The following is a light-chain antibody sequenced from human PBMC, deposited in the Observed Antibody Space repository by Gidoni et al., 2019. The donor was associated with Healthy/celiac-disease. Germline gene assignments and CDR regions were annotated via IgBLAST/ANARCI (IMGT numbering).Light chain of an antibody. CDR3: QQRSNWFT. V-gene: IGKV3-11*01. CDR2: DAS. Sequence: IVLTQSPATPSLSPGERATLSCRASQSVSSYLAWYQQKPGQAPRLLIYDASNRATGIPARFSGSGSGTDFTLTISSLEPEDFAVYYCQQRSNWFTFGPGTKVDIK. CDR1: QSVSSY. J-gene: IGKJ3*01.